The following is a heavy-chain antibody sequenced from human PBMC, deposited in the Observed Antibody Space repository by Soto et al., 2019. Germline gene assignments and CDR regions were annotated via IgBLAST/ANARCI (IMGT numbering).Heavy chain of an antibody. CDR3: ARESYSGYHSYDY. Sequence: PSETLSLTCAVSGYSISSGCIWGWIRQPPGKGLEWIANMYHDGNTHYNPSLKSRVTMSVDTSKNQFSLKLNSVIAANTAVYYCARESYSGYHSYDYWGQVILVTVSS. J-gene: IGHJ4*02. D-gene: IGHD5-12*01. CDR2: MYHDGNT. V-gene: IGHV4-38-2*02. CDR1: GYSISSGCI.